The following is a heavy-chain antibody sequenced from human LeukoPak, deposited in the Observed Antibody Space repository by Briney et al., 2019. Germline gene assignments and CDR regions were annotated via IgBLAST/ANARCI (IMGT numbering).Heavy chain of an antibody. Sequence: SETLSLTCTVSGGSVSSGSYYWSWIRQPPGKGLEWIGYIYYSRSTNYNPSLKSRVTISVDTSKNQFSLKLSSVTAADTAVYYCAREGGDDYGDYDAFDIWGQGTMVTVSS. J-gene: IGHJ3*02. CDR1: GGSVSSGSYY. CDR2: IYYSRST. CDR3: AREGGDDYGDYDAFDI. V-gene: IGHV4-61*01. D-gene: IGHD4-17*01.